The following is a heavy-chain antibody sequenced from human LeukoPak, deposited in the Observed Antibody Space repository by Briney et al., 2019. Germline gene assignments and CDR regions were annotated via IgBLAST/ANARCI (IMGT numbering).Heavy chain of an antibody. Sequence: SETLSLTCTVSGGSISRYYWSWIRQPAGKGLEWIGRIYTSGSTNYNPSLKSRVTMSVDTSKNQFSLKLSSVTAADTAVYYCARVRQPGIAAAGILDYWGQGTLVTVSS. D-gene: IGHD6-13*01. CDR1: GGSISRYY. J-gene: IGHJ4*02. CDR3: ARVRQPGIAAAGILDY. CDR2: IYTSGST. V-gene: IGHV4-4*07.